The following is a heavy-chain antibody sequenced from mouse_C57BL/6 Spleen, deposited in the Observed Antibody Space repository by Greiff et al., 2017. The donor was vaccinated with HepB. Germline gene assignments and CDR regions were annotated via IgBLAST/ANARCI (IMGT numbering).Heavy chain of an antibody. CDR3: AREDYDYYFDY. Sequence: EVQLVESGGGLVKPGGSLKLSCAASGFTFSSYAMSWVRQTPEKRLEGVATISDGGSYTYYPDNVKGRFTISRDNAKNNLYLQMSHLKSEDTAMYYCAREDYDYYFDYWGQGTTLTVSS. CDR2: ISDGGSYT. CDR1: GFTFSSYA. J-gene: IGHJ2*01. D-gene: IGHD2-4*01. V-gene: IGHV5-4*01.